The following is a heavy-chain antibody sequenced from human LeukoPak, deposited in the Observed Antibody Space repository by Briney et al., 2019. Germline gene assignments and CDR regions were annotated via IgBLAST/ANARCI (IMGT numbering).Heavy chain of an antibody. J-gene: IGHJ4*02. V-gene: IGHV4-4*07. Sequence: SETLSLTCSVSGASISAYHWSWIRQPAGKGLEWIGRIYSSGRTNYIPSLKSRLTMSVDTSKNQFSLKLNSVTAADTAVYYCARDYSYPDYWGQGTLVTVSS. D-gene: IGHD5-18*01. CDR1: GASISAYH. CDR2: IYSSGRT. CDR3: ARDYSYPDY.